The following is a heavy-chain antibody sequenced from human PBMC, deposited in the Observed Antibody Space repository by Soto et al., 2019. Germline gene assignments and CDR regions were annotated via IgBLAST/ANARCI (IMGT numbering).Heavy chain of an antibody. V-gene: IGHV3-23*01. D-gene: IGHD6-19*01. CDR1: GFTFSTHD. CDR2: MSTSGGT. CDR3: AKGLDTGWYFFDH. Sequence: GGSLRLSCAASGFTFSTHDMSWVRQAPGKGLEWVSTMSTSGGTYYADSVKGRFTISRDNSKKTLYLQMNSLRAEDTAVYYWAKGLDTGWYFFDHRGQGTLVTVSS. J-gene: IGHJ4*02.